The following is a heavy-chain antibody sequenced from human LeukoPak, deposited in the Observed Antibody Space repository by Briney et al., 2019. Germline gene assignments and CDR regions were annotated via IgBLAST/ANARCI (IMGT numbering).Heavy chain of an antibody. Sequence: PSETLSLTCTVSGGSISSGGYYWSWIRQHPGKGLEWIGYIYYSGSTYYNPSLESRVTISVDTSKNQFSLKLSSVTAADTAVYYCARDSTYYDFWSGSYYHYYGMDVWGQGTTVTVSS. CDR3: ARDSTYYDFWSGSYYHYYGMDV. D-gene: IGHD3-3*01. V-gene: IGHV4-31*03. J-gene: IGHJ6*02. CDR1: GGSISSGGYY. CDR2: IYYSGST.